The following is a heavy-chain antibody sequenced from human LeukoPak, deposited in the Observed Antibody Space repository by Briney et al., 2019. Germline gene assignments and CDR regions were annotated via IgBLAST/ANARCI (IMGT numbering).Heavy chain of an antibody. D-gene: IGHD5-12*01. CDR2: VSGSSDRT. CDR3: ANDWGVAAISNPDF. Sequence: GGSLRLSCAASGFTVRTNYMSWVRQAPGKGLEWVATVSGSSDRTAYADSVKGRFTISRDNSKNTLYLRMNNLRAEDTDVYYCANDWGVAAISNPDFWGQGTLVTVSS. J-gene: IGHJ4*02. CDR1: GFTVRTNY. V-gene: IGHV3-23*01.